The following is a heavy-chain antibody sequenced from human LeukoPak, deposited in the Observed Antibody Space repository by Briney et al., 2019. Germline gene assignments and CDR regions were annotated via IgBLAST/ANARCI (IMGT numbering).Heavy chain of an antibody. D-gene: IGHD2-2*01. CDR2: IYPGDSDT. V-gene: IGHV5-51*01. J-gene: IGHJ5*02. CDR3: ARSDIVVVPAAIPFNWFDP. Sequence: AGESLKIPCKGSGYSLTSYWIGWVRQMPGEGLEWMGIIYPGDSDTRYSTSFQGQVTISADKTISTAYLQRSSLKASDTAMYYCARSDIVVVPAAIPFNWFDPWGQGTLVTVSS. CDR1: GYSLTSYW.